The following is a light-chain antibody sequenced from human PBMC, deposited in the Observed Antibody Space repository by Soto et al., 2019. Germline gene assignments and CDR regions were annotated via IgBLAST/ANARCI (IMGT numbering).Light chain of an antibody. CDR2: SDN. Sequence: SLLTQPPSVSGAPGQTVTISCHRSDSNIGAGFTVHWYQHLPGSAPKLLIYSDNRRPSGVPDRFSGSQSGSSASLAISGLQAEDEGDYYCQSFDSDLTDSYVFGTGTKVTVL. V-gene: IGLV1-40*01. CDR3: QSFDSDLTDSYV. CDR1: DSNIGAGFT. J-gene: IGLJ1*01.